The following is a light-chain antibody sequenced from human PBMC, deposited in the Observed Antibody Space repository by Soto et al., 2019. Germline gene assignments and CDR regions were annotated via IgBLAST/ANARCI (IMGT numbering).Light chain of an antibody. CDR3: QQYNQWRT. V-gene: IGKV3-15*01. CDR1: QSVSSN. CDR2: GAS. J-gene: IGKJ1*01. Sequence: EIVLTQSPGTLSLSPGERATLSCRASQSVSSNLAWYQQKPGQAPRLLIYGASTRAIDIPARFSGSGSGTEFTLTISSLQSEDFALYYCQQYNQWRTFGQGTKVDIK.